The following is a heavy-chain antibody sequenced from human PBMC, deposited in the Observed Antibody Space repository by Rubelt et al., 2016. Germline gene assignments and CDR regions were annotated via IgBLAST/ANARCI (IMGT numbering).Heavy chain of an antibody. Sequence: QVQLQQWGAGLLKPSDTLSLTCAVYGGSFSGYYWSWIRQPPGKGLEWIGEINHSGSTNYNPSLKSRVTISVDTSKNQFSLKLSSVTAADTAVYYCARGGRYYGSGSYQRHNWFDPWGQGTLVTVSS. J-gene: IGHJ5*02. D-gene: IGHD3-10*01. CDR2: INHSGST. CDR1: GGSFSGYY. V-gene: IGHV4-34*01. CDR3: ARGGRYYGSGSYQRHNWFDP.